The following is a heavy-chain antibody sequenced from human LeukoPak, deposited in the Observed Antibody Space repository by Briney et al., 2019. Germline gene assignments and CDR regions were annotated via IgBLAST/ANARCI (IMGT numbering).Heavy chain of an antibody. CDR3: AEEVGNTSPTFDY. J-gene: IGHJ4*02. D-gene: IGHD1-26*01. CDR1: GFTFSSYV. Sequence: GVSLRLSCAASGFTFSSYVMSWVRQAPGKGLEWLSSISGSGGNTYYADSVKGRFTISRDNSKNTLYLQMNSVRAEDTAIYYCAEEVGNTSPTFDYWGQGTLVTVSS. CDR2: ISGSGGNT. V-gene: IGHV3-23*01.